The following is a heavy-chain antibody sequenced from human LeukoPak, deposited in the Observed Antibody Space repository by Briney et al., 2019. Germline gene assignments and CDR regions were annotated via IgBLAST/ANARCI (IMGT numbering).Heavy chain of an antibody. V-gene: IGHV1-2*06. CDR1: GYTFTGYY. CDR2: ISPNSGGT. J-gene: IGHJ4*02. CDR3: AMYSSGRYYFDY. Sequence: ASVKVSCKASGYTFTGYYMHWVRQAPGQGLEWMGRISPNSGGTNYAQKFQGRVTMTRDTSISTAYMELSRLRSDDTAVYYCAMYSSGRYYFDYWGQGTLVTVSS. D-gene: IGHD6-19*01.